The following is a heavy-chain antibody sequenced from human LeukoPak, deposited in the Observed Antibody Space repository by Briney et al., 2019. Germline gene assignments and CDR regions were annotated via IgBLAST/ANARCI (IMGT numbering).Heavy chain of an antibody. D-gene: IGHD6-19*01. CDR3: ARRAVDDAFDI. CDR1: GFTFSSYA. CDR2: IGSSGDIT. Sequence: PGGSLRLSCAASGFTFSSYAMSWVRQAPGMGLEWVSSIGSSGDITYYADSVKGRFTISRDNAKNSLYLQMNSLRAEDTAVYYCARRAVDDAFDIWGQGTMVTVSS. J-gene: IGHJ3*02. V-gene: IGHV3-21*01.